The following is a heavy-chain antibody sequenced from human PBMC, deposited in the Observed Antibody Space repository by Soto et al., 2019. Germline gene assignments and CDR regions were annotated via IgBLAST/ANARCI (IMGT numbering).Heavy chain of an antibody. D-gene: IGHD3-9*01. V-gene: IGHV1-8*01. J-gene: IGHJ5*02. CDR3: ARSPSLVRYFDWLPNTKWFDP. CDR2: MNTNSGNT. Sequence: ASVKVSCKASGYTFTSYDINWVRQATGQGLEWMGWMNTNSGNTGYSQKFQGRVSMTRSTSISTAYTELSGLTSEDTAVYYCARSPSLVRYFDWLPNTKWFDPWGQGTLVTVSS. CDR1: GYTFTSYD.